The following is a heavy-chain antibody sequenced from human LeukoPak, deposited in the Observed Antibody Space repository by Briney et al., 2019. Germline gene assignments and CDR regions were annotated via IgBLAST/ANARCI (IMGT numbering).Heavy chain of an antibody. V-gene: IGHV4-38-2*02. D-gene: IGHD5-18*01. CDR1: GYSIRSGYY. J-gene: IGHJ3*02. CDR3: ARTGVDTAMVTIAFDI. CDR2: IYQSGST. Sequence: SETLSLTCTVSGYSIRSGYYWGWIRPPPGKGLEWIGSIYQSGSTYYNPSLKSRVAISVDTSKNQFSLKLSSVTAADTAVYYCARTGVDTAMVTIAFDIWGQGTMVTVSS.